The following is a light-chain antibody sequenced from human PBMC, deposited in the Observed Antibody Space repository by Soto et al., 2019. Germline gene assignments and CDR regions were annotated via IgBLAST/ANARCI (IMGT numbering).Light chain of an antibody. V-gene: IGKV1-8*01. CDR3: QQYYNYST. CDR2: AAS. J-gene: IGKJ1*01. Sequence: AIRMTQSPSSLSASTGDRVTITCRASQGISSYLAWYQQKPGKAPKLLIYAASTLQSGVPSRFSGSGSGTDFTLTISCLQSEYFATYYCQQYYNYSTFGQGTKVAIK. CDR1: QGISSY.